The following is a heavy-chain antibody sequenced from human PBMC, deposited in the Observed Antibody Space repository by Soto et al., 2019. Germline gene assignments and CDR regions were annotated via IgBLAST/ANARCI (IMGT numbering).Heavy chain of an antibody. CDR3: TTDSGYYDFWRGYYAYFDY. Sequence: PGGSLRLSCSASRFTFSNAWMSWVRQAPGSGLEWVRRTKSKTDGGTTDYAAPVKGRFTISRHDSKNTLYLQMNSLKTQAKAVGYCTTDSGYYDFWRGYYAYFDYWGQGTLVTVSS. CDR2: TKSKTDGGTT. V-gene: IGHV3-15*01. J-gene: IGHJ4*02. CDR1: RFTFSNAW. D-gene: IGHD3-3*01.